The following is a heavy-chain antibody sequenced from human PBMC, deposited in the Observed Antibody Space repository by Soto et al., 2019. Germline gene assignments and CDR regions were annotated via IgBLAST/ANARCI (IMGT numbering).Heavy chain of an antibody. D-gene: IGHD5-18*01. CDR2: ISYDGSNK. J-gene: IGHJ4*02. CDR3: AREDGYSYRKSGY. CDR1: GFTFSSYA. Sequence: PGGSLRLSCAASGFTFSSYAMHWVRQAPGKGLEWVAVISYDGSNKYYADSVKGRFTISRDNSKNTLYLQMNSLRAEDTAVYYCAREDGYSYRKSGYWGQGTLVTVSS. V-gene: IGHV3-30-3*01.